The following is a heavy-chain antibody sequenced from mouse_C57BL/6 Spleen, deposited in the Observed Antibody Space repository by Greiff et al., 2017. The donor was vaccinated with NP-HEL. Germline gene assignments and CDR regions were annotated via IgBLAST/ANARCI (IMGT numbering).Heavy chain of an antibody. J-gene: IGHJ2*01. CDR3: LTGTYFDD. D-gene: IGHD4-1*01. Sequence: VQLQQSGPELVKPGASVKISCKASGYTFTDYYMNWVKQSHGKSLEWIGDINPNNGGTSYNQKFKGKATLTVDKSSSTAYMELRSLTSEDSAVYYCLTGTYFDDWSQDTTLTVSS. CDR2: INPNNGGT. V-gene: IGHV1-26*01. CDR1: GYTFTDYY.